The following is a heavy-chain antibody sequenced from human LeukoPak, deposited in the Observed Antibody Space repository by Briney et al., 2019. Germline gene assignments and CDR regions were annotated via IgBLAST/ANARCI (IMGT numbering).Heavy chain of an antibody. J-gene: IGHJ4*02. Sequence: ASVKVSCKASGYTFTGYYMHWVRQAPGQGLEWMGWINPNSGGTNHAQKFQGRVTMTRDTSISTAYMELSRLRSDDTAVYYCARVWYYDSSGFDYWGQGTLVTVSS. CDR2: INPNSGGT. CDR3: ARVWYYDSSGFDY. D-gene: IGHD3-22*01. V-gene: IGHV1-2*02. CDR1: GYTFTGYY.